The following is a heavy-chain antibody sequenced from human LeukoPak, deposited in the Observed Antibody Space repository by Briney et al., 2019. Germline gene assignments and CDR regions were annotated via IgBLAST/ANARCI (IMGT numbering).Heavy chain of an antibody. D-gene: IGHD1-26*01. CDR1: GYTFTSYA. CDR2: ISAYNGNT. V-gene: IGHV1-18*01. CDR3: ARVVMEWEETGFDP. J-gene: IGHJ5*02. Sequence: ASVKVSCKASGYTFTSYAMNWVRQAPGQGLEWMGWISAYNGNTNYAQKLQGRVTMTTDTSTSTAYMELRSLRSDDTAVYYCARVVMEWEETGFDPWGQGTLVTVSS.